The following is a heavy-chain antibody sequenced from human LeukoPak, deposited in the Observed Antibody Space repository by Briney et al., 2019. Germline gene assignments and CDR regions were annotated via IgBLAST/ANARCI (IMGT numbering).Heavy chain of an antibody. D-gene: IGHD7-27*01. CDR1: GFTFNNYW. J-gene: IGHJ4*02. CDR3: VRGWGYFDY. CDR2: IKKDGSEK. V-gene: IGHV3-7*04. Sequence: GGSLRLSCAASGFTFNNYWMNWVRQAPGKGLEWVANIKKDGSEKYYADSVKGRFTISRDNAKNSLYLQMNSLRAEDTAVYSCVRGWGYFDYWGQGTLVTVPS.